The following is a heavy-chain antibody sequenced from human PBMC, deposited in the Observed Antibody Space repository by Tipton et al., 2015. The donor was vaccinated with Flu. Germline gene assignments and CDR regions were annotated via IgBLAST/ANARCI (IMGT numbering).Heavy chain of an antibody. V-gene: IGHV4-38-2*02. D-gene: IGHD3-10*01. CDR1: GYSISSDYY. J-gene: IGHJ6*02. CDR3: ARDQGFGDGLAYDYYAMDV. CDR2: VFHTGSS. Sequence: TLSLTCTVSGYSISSDYYWGWIRQPPGKGLEWIGNVFHTGSSYYNPSLKSRVTISVDTSKNQFSLKLNSVTAADTAVYYCARDQGFGDGLAYDYYAMDVWGQGTTVAVSS.